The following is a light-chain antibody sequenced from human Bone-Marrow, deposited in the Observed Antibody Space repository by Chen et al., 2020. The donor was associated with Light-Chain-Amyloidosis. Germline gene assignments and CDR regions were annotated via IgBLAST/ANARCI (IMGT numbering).Light chain of an antibody. CDR3: QSYQGSSQGV. CDR2: EDD. J-gene: IGLJ3*02. CDR1: SGSIATNY. Sequence: NFMLTQPHSVSESPGKTVIISCTRSSGSIATNYVQWDQQRPGSSPTTVIYEDDQRPSGVPVRFSGSIDRSSNSASLTISGLKTEDEADYYCQSYQGSSQGVFGGGTKLTVL. V-gene: IGLV6-57*01.